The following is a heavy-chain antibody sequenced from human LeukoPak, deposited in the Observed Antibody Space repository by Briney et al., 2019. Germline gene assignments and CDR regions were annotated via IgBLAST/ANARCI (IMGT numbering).Heavy chain of an antibody. J-gene: IGHJ3*02. D-gene: IGHD6-13*01. CDR3: ARGLSAAAPLVAFNI. CDR2: ITIDGSST. CDR1: GVTSRNSW. V-gene: IGHV3-74*03. Sequence: GGSLRLSCVASGVTSRNSWMHWVRQAPGKGLVWVSRITIDGSSTTYADSVKGRFTISRDSAKNTLYLQMNSLRAEDTAVYYCARGLSAAAPLVAFNIWGQGTMVTVSS.